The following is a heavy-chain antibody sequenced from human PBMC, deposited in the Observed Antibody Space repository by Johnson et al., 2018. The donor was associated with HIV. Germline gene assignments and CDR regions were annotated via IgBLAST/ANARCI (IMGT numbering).Heavy chain of an antibody. CDR1: GFTFPDYG. CDR3: ARDKYGVPSGTFDI. CDR2: INWNGGST. Sequence: VQLVESGGGVVRPGGSLRLSCAASGFTFPDYGMNWVRQVPGKGLEWVCCINWNGGSTRYGDSVKGRFTISRDNAKNSLYVQMNSLRAEDTGLYYCARDKYGVPSGTFDIWGQGTEVTVSS. J-gene: IGHJ3*02. V-gene: IGHV3-20*04. D-gene: IGHD2-8*01.